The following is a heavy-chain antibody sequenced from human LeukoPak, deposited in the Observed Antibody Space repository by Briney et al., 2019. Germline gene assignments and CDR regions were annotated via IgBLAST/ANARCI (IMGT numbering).Heavy chain of an antibody. CDR2: IRGSGDST. V-gene: IGHV3-23*01. CDR3: AKDSDSGYASRPDV. J-gene: IGHJ3*01. Sequence: GGSLRLSCEASGFTFKNAWMIWVRQAPGKGPEWVSTIRGSGDSTYYADSVKGRFTISRDNSKKTLYLQMNSLSAEDTAIYYCAKDSDSGYASRPDVWGQGTMVTVSS. D-gene: IGHD5-12*01. CDR1: GFTFKNAW.